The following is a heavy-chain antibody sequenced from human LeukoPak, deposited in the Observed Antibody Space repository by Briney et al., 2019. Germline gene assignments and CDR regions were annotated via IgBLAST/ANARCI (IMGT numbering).Heavy chain of an antibody. CDR1: GYTFTGYY. CDR3: ARGRAGGATSFFDY. V-gene: IGHV1-2*06. Sequence: GASVKVSCKASGYTFTGYYMHWVRQAPGQGLEWMGRINPNSGGTNYAQKFQGRVTMTRDTSISTAYMELRSLRSDDTAVYYCARGRAGGATSFFDYWGQGTLVTVSS. CDR2: INPNSGGT. D-gene: IGHD1-26*01. J-gene: IGHJ4*02.